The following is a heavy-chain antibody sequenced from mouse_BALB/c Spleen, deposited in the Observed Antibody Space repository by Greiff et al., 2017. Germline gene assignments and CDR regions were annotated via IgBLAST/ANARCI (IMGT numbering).Heavy chain of an antibody. CDR3: ALSPFAY. J-gene: IGHJ3*01. V-gene: IGHV5-9-4*01. Sequence: EVKLVESGGGLVKPGGSPKLSCAASGFTFSSYAMSWVRQSPEKRLEWVAEISSGGSYTYYPDTVTGRFTISRDNAKNTLYLEMSSLRSEDTAMYYCALSPFAYWGQGTLVTVSA. CDR2: ISSGGSYT. CDR1: GFTFSSYA.